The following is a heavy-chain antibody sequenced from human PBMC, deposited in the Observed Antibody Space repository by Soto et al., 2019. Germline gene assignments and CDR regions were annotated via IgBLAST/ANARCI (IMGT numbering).Heavy chain of an antibody. CDR3: ARAGRGYSYCWTDYYYGMDV. CDR2: IYYSGST. J-gene: IGHJ6*02. D-gene: IGHD5-18*01. Sequence: PSETLSLTCTVSGGSISSSSYYWGWIRQPPGKGLEWIGSIYYSGSTYYNPSLKSRVTISVDTSKSQFSLKLSSVTAADTAVYYCARAGRGYSYCWTDYYYGMDVWAQGTTVTVSS. V-gene: IGHV4-39*07. CDR1: GGSISSSSYY.